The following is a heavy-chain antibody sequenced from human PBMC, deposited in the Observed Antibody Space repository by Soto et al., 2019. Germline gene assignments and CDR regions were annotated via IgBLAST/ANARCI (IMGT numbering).Heavy chain of an antibody. V-gene: IGHV1-2*02. J-gene: IGHJ4*02. CDR2: MNPNSGGT. D-gene: IGHD6-13*01. CDR3: AIGYYSSSWRVFDY. CDR1: GYTFSGYF. Sequence: QVQLVQSGADVKKPGASVKVSCKTSGYTFSGYFMHWLRQAPGQGLEWMGWMNPNSGGTDYAQNFRGRVSMTWDPSISTAYMELSRLRSDDTAIYYCAIGYYSSSWRVFDYWGQGTLVTVSS.